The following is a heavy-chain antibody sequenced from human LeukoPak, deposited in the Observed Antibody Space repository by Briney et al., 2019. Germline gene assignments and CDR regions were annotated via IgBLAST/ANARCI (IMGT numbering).Heavy chain of an antibody. CDR2: IKQDGTEE. CDR1: GFTFISSW. CDR3: ARDPCHGALDY. Sequence: GGSLRLSCVASGFTFISSWMSWVRRAPGKGLEWVANIKQDGTEEYYVDSVRGRFSISKDNAKNSLYLQMNSLRAEDTAVYYCARDPCHGALDYWGQGALVTVSS. D-gene: IGHD2-2*01. J-gene: IGHJ4*02. V-gene: IGHV3-7*03.